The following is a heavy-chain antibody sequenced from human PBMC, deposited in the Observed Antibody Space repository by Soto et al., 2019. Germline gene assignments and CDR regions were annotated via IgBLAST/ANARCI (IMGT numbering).Heavy chain of an antibody. J-gene: IGHJ4*01. CDR3: ASSHYYSGGGFPVPFDF. CDR2: IRSSGATK. V-gene: IGHV3-48*01. CDR1: GFPFRNYS. Sequence: GGSLRLSCGASGFPFRNYSMNWVRQAPRKGLEWGSYIRSSGATKYYADAVKPRFTISRDNAKNSLYLQMNSLRVDDTTVYYSASSHYYSGGGFPVPFDFWGHGTLVTVSS. D-gene: IGHD2-8*02.